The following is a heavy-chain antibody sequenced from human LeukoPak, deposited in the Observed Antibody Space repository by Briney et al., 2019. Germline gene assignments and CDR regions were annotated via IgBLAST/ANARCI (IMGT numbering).Heavy chain of an antibody. CDR1: GLPFSNAW. CDR3: TSSGTSGAGDFDY. Sequence: NPGGSLRLSCAASGLPFSNAWMTWVRQAPGKGLEWVGRIKSKTDGGTTDYAAPVKGRFTISRGDSKNTLFLQMNSLRTEDSALYYCTSSGTSGAGDFDYWGQGTLVTVSS. J-gene: IGHJ4*02. V-gene: IGHV3-15*01. CDR2: IKSKTDGGTT. D-gene: IGHD1-26*01.